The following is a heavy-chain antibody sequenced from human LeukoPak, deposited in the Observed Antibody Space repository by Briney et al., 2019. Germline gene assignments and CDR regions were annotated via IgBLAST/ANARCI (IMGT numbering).Heavy chain of an antibody. CDR3: AREGLPYSGDY. J-gene: IGHJ4*02. D-gene: IGHD4-11*01. V-gene: IGHV3-7*01. CDR1: GFTFSTYW. Sequence: PGGSLRLSCAASGFTFSTYWMRWVRQTPGKGLEWVANIKGDGSEINYVDSVKGRFTISRDNAKNSLSLQMNSLTADDTGVYYRAREGLPYSGDYWGQGTLVTVSS. CDR2: IKGDGSEI.